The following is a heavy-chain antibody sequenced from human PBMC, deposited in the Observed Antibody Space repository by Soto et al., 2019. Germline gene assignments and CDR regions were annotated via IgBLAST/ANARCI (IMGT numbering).Heavy chain of an antibody. J-gene: IGHJ6*02. CDR1: GYSFTSYW. Sequence: GESLKISCKGSGYSFTSYWISWGRQMPGKGLEWMGRIDPSDSYTNYSPSFQGHVTISADKSISTAYLQWSSLKASDTAMYYCASYIAARGYYGMDVWGQGTTVTVSS. V-gene: IGHV5-10-1*01. CDR3: ASYIAARGYYGMDV. CDR2: IDPSDSYT. D-gene: IGHD6-6*01.